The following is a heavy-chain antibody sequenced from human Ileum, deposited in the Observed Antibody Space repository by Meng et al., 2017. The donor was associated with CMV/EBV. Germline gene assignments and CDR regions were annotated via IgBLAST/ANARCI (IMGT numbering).Heavy chain of an antibody. J-gene: IGHJ1*01. CDR2: ISAYNGNT. V-gene: IGHV1-18*01. D-gene: IGHD3-22*01. CDR1: GYTFTSYG. Sequence: ASVKVSCKASGYTFTSYGISWVRQAPGQGLEWMGWISAYNGNTNYAQKLQGRVTMTTDTSTSTAYMGLRSLRSDDTAVYYCARGSNVLVEYYYDSSGYYSYFQHWGQGTLVTVSS. CDR3: ARGSNVLVEYYYDSSGYYSYFQH.